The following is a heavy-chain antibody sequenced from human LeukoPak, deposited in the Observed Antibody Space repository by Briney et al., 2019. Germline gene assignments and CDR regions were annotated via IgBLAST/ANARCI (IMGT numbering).Heavy chain of an antibody. CDR1: GFTFSSYN. V-gene: IGHV3-21*04. D-gene: IGHD3-22*01. CDR2: ISTSSSYI. J-gene: IGHJ3*02. Sequence: GGSLRLSCAASGFTFSSYNMNWVRQAPGKGLEWVSSISTSSSYIYYADSVKGRFTISRDNAKNSLYLQMNSLRAEDTAVYYCAKDRPSDYYDSSGDDAFDIWGQGTMVTVSS. CDR3: AKDRPSDYYDSSGDDAFDI.